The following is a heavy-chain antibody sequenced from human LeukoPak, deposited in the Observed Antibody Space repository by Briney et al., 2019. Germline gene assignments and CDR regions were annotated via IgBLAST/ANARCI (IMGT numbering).Heavy chain of an antibody. V-gene: IGHV3-23*01. D-gene: IGHD6-19*01. CDR3: TTDLGRIAVAGLSTYYYVMDV. CDR1: GFTFSSYA. CDR2: ISGSGGST. Sequence: HPGGSLRLSCAASGFTFSSYAISWVRQAPGKGLEWVSAISGSGGSTYYADSVKGRFTISRDNSKNTLYLQMNSLKTEDTAVYYCTTDLGRIAVAGLSTYYYVMDVWGQGTTVTVSS. J-gene: IGHJ6*02.